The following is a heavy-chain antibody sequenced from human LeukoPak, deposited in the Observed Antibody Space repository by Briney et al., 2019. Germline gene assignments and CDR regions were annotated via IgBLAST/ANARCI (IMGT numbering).Heavy chain of an antibody. CDR2: INPYNGNT. J-gene: IGHJ4*02. D-gene: IGHD1-26*01. CDR1: GYTFPSYG. Sequence: GASVKVSCKASGYTFPSYGISWVRQAPGQGPEWMGWINPYNGNTDYAQKLQGRVTMTTATSTSTAYVELRSLRSDATAVYYCARDRLSAAGGWDLVFDYWGQGTLVTVSS. CDR3: ARDRLSAAGGWDLVFDY. V-gene: IGHV1-18*01.